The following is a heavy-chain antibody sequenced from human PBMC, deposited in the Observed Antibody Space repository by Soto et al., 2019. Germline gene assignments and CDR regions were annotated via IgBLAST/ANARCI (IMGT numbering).Heavy chain of an antibody. CDR3: AKGPGRCSGGDCYEG. D-gene: IGHD2-21*01. CDR1: GFTFSSYA. V-gene: IGHV3-23*01. CDR2: ISGSGGST. Sequence: GGSLRLSCAASGFTFSSYAMSWVRQAPGKGLEWVSAISGSGGSTYYADSVKGRFTISRDNSKNTLYLQMNSLRAEDTAVYYCAKGPGRCSGGDCYEGWGQGTLVTVSS. J-gene: IGHJ4*02.